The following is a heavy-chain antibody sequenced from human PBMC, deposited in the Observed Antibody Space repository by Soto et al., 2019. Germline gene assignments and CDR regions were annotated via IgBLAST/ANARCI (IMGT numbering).Heavy chain of an antibody. D-gene: IGHD6-19*01. CDR3: ARSVAVPGAHTDY. Sequence: SETLSVTCSVSGGSISGSYWSWIRQSPGKGLEWLGYVYYTGSTNYSPSLRSRVSISVDTSKNEFSLRLSSVTAADTAVYFCARSVAVPGAHTDYWGQGTQVTVSS. CDR2: VYYTGST. V-gene: IGHV4-59*01. CDR1: GGSISGSY. J-gene: IGHJ4*02.